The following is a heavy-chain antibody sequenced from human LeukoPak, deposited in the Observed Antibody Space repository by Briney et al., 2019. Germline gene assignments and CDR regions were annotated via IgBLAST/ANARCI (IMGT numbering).Heavy chain of an antibody. CDR2: LNSDGSST. CDR3: VRGGYYVSGSFDY. CDR1: GLSFSSYW. V-gene: IGHV3-74*01. J-gene: IGHJ4*02. Sequence: QPGGSLRLSCAASGLSFSSYWMHWVRQVPGKGLVWVSRLNSDGSSTSYADSVKGRFTISRDNAKNTLCLQMNSLRAEDTAVYYCVRGGYYVSGSFDYWGQGTLVTVSS. D-gene: IGHD3-10*01.